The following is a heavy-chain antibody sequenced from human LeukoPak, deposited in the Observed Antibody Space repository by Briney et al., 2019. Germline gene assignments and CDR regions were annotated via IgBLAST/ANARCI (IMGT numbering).Heavy chain of an antibody. V-gene: IGHV4-34*01. CDR2: INHSGST. CDR3: AKGPYSCPTY. CDR1: GGSFSGYY. D-gene: IGHD2-21*01. Sequence: SETLSLTCVVYGGSFSGYYWSGLRQPPGKGLEWIGEINHSGSTNYNPSLKSRVTISVDTSKNQFSLKVRSVTAADTSVYYCAKGPYSCPTYWGQGTLVTVSS. J-gene: IGHJ4*02.